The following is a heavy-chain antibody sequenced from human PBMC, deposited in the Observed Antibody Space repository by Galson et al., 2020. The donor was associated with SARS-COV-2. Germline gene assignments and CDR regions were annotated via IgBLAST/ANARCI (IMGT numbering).Heavy chain of an antibody. V-gene: IGHV3-33*01. CDR3: ARDVVTRDYYGMDV. Sequence: GESLKISCAASGFTFSSYGMHWVRQAPGKGLEWVAVIWYDGSNKYYADSVKGRFTISRDNSKNTLYLQMNSLRAEDTAVYYCARDVVTRDYYGMDVWGQGTTVTVSS. CDR1: GFTFSSYG. J-gene: IGHJ6*02. CDR2: IWYDGSNK. D-gene: IGHD2-21*02.